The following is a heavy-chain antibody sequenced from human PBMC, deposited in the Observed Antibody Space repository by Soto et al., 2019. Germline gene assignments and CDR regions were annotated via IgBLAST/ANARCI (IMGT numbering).Heavy chain of an antibody. J-gene: IGHJ4*02. V-gene: IGHV3-33*01. CDR1: GFTFSSYG. D-gene: IGHD6-13*01. CDR3: ARGKQQLGYFDY. Sequence: QVQLVESGGGVVQPGRSLRLSCAASGFTFSSYGMHWVRQAPCKGLEWVAVIWYDGSNKYYADSVKGRFTISRDNSKNTVYLQMNCLRAEDTAVYYCARGKQQLGYFDYWGQGTLVTVSS. CDR2: IWYDGSNK.